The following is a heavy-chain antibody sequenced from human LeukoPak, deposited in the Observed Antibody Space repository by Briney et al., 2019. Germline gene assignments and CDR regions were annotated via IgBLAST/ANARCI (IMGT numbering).Heavy chain of an antibody. J-gene: IGHJ4*02. CDR2: ISSSSSYI. CDR1: GFTFSSYS. D-gene: IGHD3-3*01. Sequence: PGGSLRLSCAASGFTFSSYSMNWVRQARGKGLEWVSSISSSSSYIYYADSVKGRFTISRDNAKNSLYLQMNSLRAEDTAVYYCARDGSAIFGVGHDYWGQGTLVTVSS. CDR3: ARDGSAIFGVGHDY. V-gene: IGHV3-21*01.